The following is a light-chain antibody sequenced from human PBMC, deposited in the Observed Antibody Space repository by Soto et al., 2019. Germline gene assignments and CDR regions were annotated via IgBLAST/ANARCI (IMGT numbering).Light chain of an antibody. Sequence: DIQMTQSQSSRPAPLGDRATITCRPSQPIPIYLNWYQQKPGKAPQPLIYGASTLQSGVPSRFTGRGSGTDFTLTISSLQPEDFATYHCQQSHSTPWTFGQGTKVEIK. CDR2: GAS. V-gene: IGKV1-39*01. CDR1: QPIPIY. CDR3: QQSHSTPWT. J-gene: IGKJ1*01.